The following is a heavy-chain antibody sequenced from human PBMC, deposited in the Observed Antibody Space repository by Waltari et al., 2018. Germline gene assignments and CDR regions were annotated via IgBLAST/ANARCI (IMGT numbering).Heavy chain of an antibody. Sequence: QVQLQESGPGLVKPSETLSLTCAVSGYSISSGYYWGWIRQPPGKGLEWIGSIYHSGGTYTTPSPKSRVAISVDTSKNQFSLKLSSVTAADTAVYYCARDSQWGYYDSSGYSSSHAFDIWGQGTMVTVSS. CDR3: ARDSQWGYYDSSGYSSSHAFDI. V-gene: IGHV4-38-2*02. D-gene: IGHD3-22*01. J-gene: IGHJ3*02. CDR1: GYSISSGYY. CDR2: IYHSGGT.